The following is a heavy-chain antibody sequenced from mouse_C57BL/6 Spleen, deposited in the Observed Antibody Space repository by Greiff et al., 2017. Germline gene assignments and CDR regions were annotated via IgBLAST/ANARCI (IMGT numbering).Heavy chain of an antibody. J-gene: IGHJ4*01. CDR3: ARYYYGNHYAMDY. V-gene: IGHV1-26*01. CDR1: GYTFTDYY. Sequence: EVKLQQSGPELVKPGASVKISCKASGYTFTDYYMNWVKQSHGKSLEWIGDINPNNGGTSYNQKFKGKATLTVDKSSSTAYMELRSLTSEDSAVYYCARYYYGNHYAMDYWGQGTSVTVSS. CDR2: INPNNGGT. D-gene: IGHD2-1*01.